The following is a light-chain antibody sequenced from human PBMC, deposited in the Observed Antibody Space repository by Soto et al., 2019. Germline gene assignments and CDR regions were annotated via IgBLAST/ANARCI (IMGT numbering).Light chain of an antibody. CDR1: QSVSYN. V-gene: IGKV3-15*01. CDR3: QQYTNWPPLT. CDR2: GAF. J-gene: IGKJ4*02. Sequence: EIVMTQSPATLSVSPGETATLSCRASQSVSYNLAWYQQKPGQGPRLLIYGAFTRATGIPARFSGSGSATEFTLTIISLQSEDFAVYYCQQYTNWPPLTFGGGTKVEIK.